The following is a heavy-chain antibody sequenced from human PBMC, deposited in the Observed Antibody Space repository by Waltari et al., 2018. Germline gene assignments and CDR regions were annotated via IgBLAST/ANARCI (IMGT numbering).Heavy chain of an antibody. V-gene: IGHV4-59*08. D-gene: IGHD2-8*02. Sequence: QVQLQESGPGLVKPSETLSLTCAVSGASLSSSYWAWIRQPPGKGLEWIGYVSFSGGPTYNPSLKSRVTISLDTSRNQVSLKLTSVTAADTAVYYCARQRGVEGLYWGQGTLVTVSS. J-gene: IGHJ4*02. CDR1: GASLSSSY. CDR2: VSFSGGP. CDR3: ARQRGVEGLY.